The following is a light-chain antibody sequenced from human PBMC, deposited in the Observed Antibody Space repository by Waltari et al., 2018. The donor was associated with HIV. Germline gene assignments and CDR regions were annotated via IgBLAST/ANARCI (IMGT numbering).Light chain of an antibody. CDR2: DVN. J-gene: IGLJ3*02. CDR3: CSYAGSFTLL. Sequence: QSALTQPRSVSGSPGQSVTISCSGTFRDVGGYNFVSWYQQHSGKAPKLVIFDVNKRPSGVPDRFSGSKSCNTASLTVSGLQAEDEADYFCCSYAGSFTLLFGGGTNLAVL. V-gene: IGLV2-11*01. CDR1: FRDVGGYNF.